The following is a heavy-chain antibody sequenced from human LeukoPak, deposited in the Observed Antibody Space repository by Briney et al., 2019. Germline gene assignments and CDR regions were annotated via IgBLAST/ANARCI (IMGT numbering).Heavy chain of an antibody. Sequence: GGSLRLSCAASGFTFSSYWMHWVRQAPGKGLVWVSRINSDGSNTSYADSVRGRFTISRDNAKNTLYLQMNSLRAEDTAVYYCATETNGRHYDYWGQGTLLTVSS. CDR1: GFTFSSYW. D-gene: IGHD1-14*01. CDR3: ATETNGRHYDY. CDR2: INSDGSNT. V-gene: IGHV3-74*01. J-gene: IGHJ4*02.